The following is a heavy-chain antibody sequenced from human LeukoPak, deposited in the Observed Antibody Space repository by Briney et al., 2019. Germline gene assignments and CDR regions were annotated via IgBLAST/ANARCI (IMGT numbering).Heavy chain of an antibody. CDR1: GYTLTELS. Sequence: ASVKVSCKVSGYTLTELSMHWVRQAPGKGLEWMGGFDPEDGETIYAQKFQGRVTMTEDTSTDTAYMELSSLRSDDTAVYYCARSPLWLRSFDYWGQGTLVTVSS. J-gene: IGHJ4*02. D-gene: IGHD5-12*01. CDR3: ARSPLWLRSFDY. V-gene: IGHV1-24*01. CDR2: FDPEDGET.